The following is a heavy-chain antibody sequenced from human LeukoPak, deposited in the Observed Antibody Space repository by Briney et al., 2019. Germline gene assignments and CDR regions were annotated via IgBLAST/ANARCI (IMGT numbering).Heavy chain of an antibody. Sequence: ESGGSLRPSCAASGFTFSSYAMHWVRQAPGKGLEWVAVISYDGSNKYYADSVKGRFTISRDNSKNTLYLQMNSLRAEDTAVYYCARDGTDYYDSSGYFGYWGQGTLVTVSS. D-gene: IGHD3-22*01. CDR3: ARDGTDYYDSSGYFGY. CDR1: GFTFSSYA. J-gene: IGHJ4*02. CDR2: ISYDGSNK. V-gene: IGHV3-30-3*01.